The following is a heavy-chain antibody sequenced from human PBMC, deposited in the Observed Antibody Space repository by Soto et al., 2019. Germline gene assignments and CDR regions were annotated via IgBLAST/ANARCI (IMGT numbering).Heavy chain of an antibody. CDR1: GGSISSGGYY. V-gene: IGHV4-31*03. CDR2: IYYSGST. CDR3: ARGSGSSPLVGHWFDP. D-gene: IGHD1-26*01. Sequence: SETLSLTCTVSGGSISSGGYYWSWIRQHPGKGLEWIGYIYYSGSTYYNPSLKSRVTISVGTSKNQFSLKLSSVTAADTAVYYCARGSGSSPLVGHWFDPWGQGTLVTVSS. J-gene: IGHJ5*02.